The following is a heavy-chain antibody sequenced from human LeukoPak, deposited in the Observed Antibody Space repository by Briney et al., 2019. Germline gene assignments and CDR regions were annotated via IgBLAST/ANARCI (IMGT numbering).Heavy chain of an antibody. CDR3: ARAEGDYHPFNY. Sequence: ASVKVSCKASGYTFTSYGISWVRQAPGQGLEWMGWISVYNGDTNYAQKLQGRVTMTTDTSTSTAYMELRSLRSDDTAVYYCARAEGDYHPFNYWGQGALVTVSS. V-gene: IGHV1-18*01. J-gene: IGHJ4*02. D-gene: IGHD5-12*01. CDR2: ISVYNGDT. CDR1: GYTFTSYG.